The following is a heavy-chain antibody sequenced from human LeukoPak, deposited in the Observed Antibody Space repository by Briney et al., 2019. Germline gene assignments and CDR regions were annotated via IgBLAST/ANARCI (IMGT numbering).Heavy chain of an antibody. D-gene: IGHD3-10*01. Sequence: PGGSLRLSCAASGFTFSSYSMNWVRQAPGKGLEWVSSISSSSSYIYYAGSVKGRFTISRDNAKNSLYLQMNSLRAEDTAVYYCARDADPYYYGSGSFDYWGQGTLVTVSS. CDR1: GFTFSSYS. J-gene: IGHJ4*02. V-gene: IGHV3-21*01. CDR3: ARDADPYYYGSGSFDY. CDR2: ISSSSSYI.